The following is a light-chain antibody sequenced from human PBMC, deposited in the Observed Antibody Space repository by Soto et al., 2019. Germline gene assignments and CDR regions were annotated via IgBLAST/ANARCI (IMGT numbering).Light chain of an antibody. J-gene: IGKJ1*01. CDR1: QGISTY. Sequence: DIQMTQSPSSLSASVGDRVTITCRASQGISTYLARYQQKPGKVPKLLIYAASTLQSGVQSRFSGSGSGTDLTHTISSLQPEDVATYYCQRYNSASWTFGQGTKVEIK. CDR2: AAS. CDR3: QRYNSASWT. V-gene: IGKV1-27*01.